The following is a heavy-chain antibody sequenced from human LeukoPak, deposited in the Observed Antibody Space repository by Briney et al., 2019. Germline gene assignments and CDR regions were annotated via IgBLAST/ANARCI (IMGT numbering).Heavy chain of an antibody. CDR1: GYTFTNYD. Sequence: ASVNVSCKPSGYTFTNYDINWVRQATGQGLEWMGWMNPNSGNTGYAQKFQGRITITRDTSIRPVYMELSSLRSEDTAVYYCASGSKDRVPIDWGQGTLVTVSS. D-gene: IGHD2-2*01. J-gene: IGHJ4*02. CDR2: MNPNSGNT. V-gene: IGHV1-8*01. CDR3: ASGSKDRVPID.